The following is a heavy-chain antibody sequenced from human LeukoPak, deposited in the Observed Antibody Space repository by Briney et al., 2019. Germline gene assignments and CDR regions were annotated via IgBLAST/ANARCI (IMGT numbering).Heavy chain of an antibody. J-gene: IGHJ1*01. CDR3: GRQERLMVWGVKYSLFRQ. CDR1: GASVGSSAYY. CDR2: IYYSGST. D-gene: IGHD3-16*01. V-gene: IGHV4-39*01. Sequence: SETLSLTCTVSGASVGSSAYYWGWIRQPPGKGLEWIGTIYYSGSTYDHPSLRSRVTMSVDTSNNQFSLKLTSVTAADTAFYYCGRQERLMVWGVKYSLFRQWGQGTPVTVSS.